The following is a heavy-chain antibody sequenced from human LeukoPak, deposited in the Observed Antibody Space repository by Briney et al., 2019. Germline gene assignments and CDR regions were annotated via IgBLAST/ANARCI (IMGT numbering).Heavy chain of an antibody. CDR3: VRYFTAVAPTLRLDY. Sequence: PGGSLRLSCAASGFKFDDYGMSWVRQVPGKGLEWVSGINWNGGSTDYADSVKGRFTISRDNAKNSLYLQMNSLRVEDTAVYHCVRYFTAVAPTLRLDYWGQGTLVTVSS. D-gene: IGHD6-19*01. V-gene: IGHV3-20*01. J-gene: IGHJ4*02. CDR1: GFKFDDYG. CDR2: INWNGGST.